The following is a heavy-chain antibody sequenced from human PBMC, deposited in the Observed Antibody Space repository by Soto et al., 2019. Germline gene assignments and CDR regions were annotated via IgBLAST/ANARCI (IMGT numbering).Heavy chain of an antibody. CDR1: GYTFTSYA. CDR2: INAGNGNT. Sequence: ASVKVSCEASGYTFTSYAMHWVRQAPGQRLEWMGWINAGNGNTKYSQKFQGRVTITRDTSASAAYMELSSLRSEDTAVYYCARTLGSSGSPFDPWGQGTLVTVSS. V-gene: IGHV1-3*01. D-gene: IGHD6-19*01. CDR3: ARTLGSSGSPFDP. J-gene: IGHJ5*02.